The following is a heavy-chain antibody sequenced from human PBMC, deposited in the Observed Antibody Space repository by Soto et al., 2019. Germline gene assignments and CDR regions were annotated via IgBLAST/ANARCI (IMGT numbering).Heavy chain of an antibody. D-gene: IGHD3-3*01. CDR2: ISYDGSNK. CDR3: ARKAHQSTSLIRATLTISSPGGPDAFDI. V-gene: IGHV3-30-3*01. CDR1: GFTFSSYA. Sequence: PGGSLRLSCAASGFTFSSYAMHWVRQAPGKGLEWVAVISYDGSNKYYADSVKGRFTISRDNSKNTLYLQMNSLRAEDTAVYYCARKAHQSTSLIRATLTISSPGGPDAFDICGQGTMVTVSS. J-gene: IGHJ3*02.